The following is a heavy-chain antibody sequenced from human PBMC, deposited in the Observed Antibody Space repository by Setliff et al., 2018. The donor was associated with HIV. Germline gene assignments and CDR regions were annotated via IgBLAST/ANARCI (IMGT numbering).Heavy chain of an antibody. CDR2: INHSGST. CDR3: ARVPLGWPVGESYYYMDV. Sequence: TLSLTCAVYGGSFSGYYWSWIRQPPGKGLEWIGEINHSGSTNYNPSLKSRVTISVDTSKNQFSLKLSSVTAADTAVYYCARVPLGWPVGESYYYMDVWGKGTTVTVSS. D-gene: IGHD6-19*01. CDR1: GGSFSGYY. J-gene: IGHJ6*03. V-gene: IGHV4-34*01.